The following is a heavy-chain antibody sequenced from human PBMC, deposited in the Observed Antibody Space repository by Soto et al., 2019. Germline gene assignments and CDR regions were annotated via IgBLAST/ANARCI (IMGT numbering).Heavy chain of an antibody. Sequence: SETLSLTCTVSGESIISGDHYFICVRQSPWDGLEWIGFIYYSGNTYYNPSLKSRVSMSVDTSNNQFSLKLNSVTAADTAVYYCARDAGYCNSVSCYPYNMDVWGQGTTVTVSS. J-gene: IGHJ6*02. CDR3: ARDAGYCNSVSCYPYNMDV. V-gene: IGHV4-30-4*01. CDR2: IYYSGNT. CDR1: GESIISGDHY. D-gene: IGHD2-15*01.